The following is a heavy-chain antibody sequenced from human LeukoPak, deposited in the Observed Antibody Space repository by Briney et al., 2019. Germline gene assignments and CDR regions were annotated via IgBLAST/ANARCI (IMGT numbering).Heavy chain of an antibody. CDR2: IYYSGST. V-gene: IGHV4-31*03. CDR1: GGSISSGGYY. CDR3: ARHTYYYDSSGYYYYYYGMDV. D-gene: IGHD3-22*01. J-gene: IGHJ6*02. Sequence: SETLSLTCTVSGGSISSGGYYWSWIRQHSGKGLEWIGYIYYSGSTYYNPSLKSRVTISVDTSKDQFSLKLSSVTAADTAVYYCARHTYYYDSSGYYYYYYGMDVWGQGTTVTVSS.